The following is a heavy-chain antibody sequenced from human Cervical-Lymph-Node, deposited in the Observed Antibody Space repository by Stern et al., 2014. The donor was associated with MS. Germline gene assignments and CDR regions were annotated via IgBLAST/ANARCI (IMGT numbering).Heavy chain of an antibody. CDR2: IYTTGST. CDR3: ARDKEDTNMAFRYFDN. Sequence: VQLEESGPGLVKPSQTLSLTCTVSGGSVGSGSYDWSWIRQPAGKGLEWIGRIYTTGSTYYNPSLKSRVSISIDTSKNQFSLQLTSVTAADTAVYYCARDKEDTNMAFRYFDNWGQGTLVTVSS. V-gene: IGHV4-61*02. J-gene: IGHJ4*02. CDR1: GGSVGSGSYD. D-gene: IGHD5-18*01.